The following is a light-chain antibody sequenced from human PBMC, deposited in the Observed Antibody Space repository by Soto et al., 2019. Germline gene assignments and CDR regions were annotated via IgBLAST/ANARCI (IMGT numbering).Light chain of an antibody. Sequence: DIVVTQSPLTLPVTPGETASISCRSSQSLLHSNGYNYLDWYLQKPGQSPQLLIYLGSNRASGVPDRFSGSGSGTDFTLKISRVEAEDFGVYYCVQALQSPPWTFGHGNTADI. CDR3: VQALQSPPWT. CDR1: QSLLHSNGYNY. J-gene: IGKJ1*01. V-gene: IGKV2-28*01. CDR2: LGS.